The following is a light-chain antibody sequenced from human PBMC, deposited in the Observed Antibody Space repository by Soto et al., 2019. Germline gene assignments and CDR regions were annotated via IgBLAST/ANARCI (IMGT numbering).Light chain of an antibody. CDR3: QKYNRAPWT. CDR1: QGISNY. J-gene: IGKJ1*01. Sequence: DIEMTQSPSSLSASVGDRVTITCRASQGISNYLAWYQQKPGKVPKLLIYAASTLQSGVPSRFSGSGSGTDFTLTISSLQPEDVETYYRQKYNRAPWTFGQGTKVEIK. V-gene: IGKV1-27*01. CDR2: AAS.